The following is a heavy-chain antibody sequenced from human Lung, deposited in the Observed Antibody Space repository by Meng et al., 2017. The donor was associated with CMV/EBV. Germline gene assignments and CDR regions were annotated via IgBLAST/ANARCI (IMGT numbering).Heavy chain of an antibody. CDR2: IPHRGSS. CDR3: LRRSGGSV. CDR1: GDSITNHNW. D-gene: IGHD3-10*01. V-gene: IGHV4-4*02. Sequence: QVPLRESGPALVKPSETLSLTCAFSGDSITNHNWWAWVRQPPGKGLEWIGEIPHRGSSAYNPSLKSRVSMSIDKSKNQFSLKLTSVTAADTVVYHCLRRSGGSVWGQGTLVTVSS. J-gene: IGHJ1*01.